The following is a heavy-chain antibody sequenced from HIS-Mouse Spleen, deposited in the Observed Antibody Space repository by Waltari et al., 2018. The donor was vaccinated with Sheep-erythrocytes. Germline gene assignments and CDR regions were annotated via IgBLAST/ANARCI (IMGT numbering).Heavy chain of an antibody. CDR1: GGSISSSSYY. CDR2: IYYSRGT. CDR3: ARVPPGYYDFWSGPTGPRWFDP. J-gene: IGHJ5*02. V-gene: IGHV4-39*07. Sequence: QLQLQESGPGLVKPSETLSLTCTVSGGSISSSSYYWGWIRQPPGKGLEWIGSIYYSRGTDHNPSLKSRFTISVDTAKNQFSLKLSSVTAADTAVYYCARVPPGYYDFWSGPTGPRWFDPWGQGTLVTVSS. D-gene: IGHD3-3*01.